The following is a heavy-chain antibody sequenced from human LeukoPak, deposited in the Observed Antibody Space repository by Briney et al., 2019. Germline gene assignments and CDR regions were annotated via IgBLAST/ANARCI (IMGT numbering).Heavy chain of an antibody. Sequence: SETLSLTCTVSGGSISSGGYYWSWIRQHPGKGLEWIGYIYYSGSTYYNPSLKGRVTISVDTSKNQFSLKLSSVTAADTAVYYCARAMEDYGDYEFPPNWFDPWGQGTLVTVSS. CDR1: GGSISSGGYY. CDR2: IYYSGST. J-gene: IGHJ5*02. CDR3: ARAMEDYGDYEFPPNWFDP. V-gene: IGHV4-31*03. D-gene: IGHD4-17*01.